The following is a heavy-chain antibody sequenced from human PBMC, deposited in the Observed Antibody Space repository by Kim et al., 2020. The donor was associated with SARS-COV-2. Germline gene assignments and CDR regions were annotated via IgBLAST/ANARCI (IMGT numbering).Heavy chain of an antibody. CDR1: GFTFSSYS. CDR2: ISYDGSNK. D-gene: IGHD3-16*02. CDR3: ARDPMLTFWGVIAIVYY. Sequence: GGSLRLSCAASGFTFSSYSMHWVRQAPGKGLEWVAVISYDGSNKYYADSVKGRFTISRDNSKNTLYLQMNSLRAEDTAVYYCARDPMLTFWGVIAIVYY. V-gene: IGHV3-30-3*01. J-gene: IGHJ6*01.